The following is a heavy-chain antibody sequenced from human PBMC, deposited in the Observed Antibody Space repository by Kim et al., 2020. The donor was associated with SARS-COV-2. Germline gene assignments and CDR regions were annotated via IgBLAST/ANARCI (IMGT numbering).Heavy chain of an antibody. J-gene: IGHJ4*02. CDR3: AAGATLSDY. D-gene: IGHD1-26*01. V-gene: IGHV3-30*01. Sequence: SKKYKADPGKGRVTISRDNSKNTLYLQMNSLRAEDTAVYYCAAGATLSDYWGQGTLVTVSS. CDR2: SKK.